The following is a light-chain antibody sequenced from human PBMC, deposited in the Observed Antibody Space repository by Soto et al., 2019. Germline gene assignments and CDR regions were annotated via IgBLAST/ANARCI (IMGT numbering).Light chain of an antibody. J-gene: IGKJ1*01. V-gene: IGKV3-15*01. CDR1: QSLRSS. CDR3: QLYNNCSQT. Sequence: MSLSPDTVSASLGERVTLSCRASQSLRSSLAWYQQKPGQAPRLLIYDASTRATGIPARFSGSGSGTDFTLTISGLQSEDFAVYYCQLYNNCSQTFGQGTNVDIK. CDR2: DAS.